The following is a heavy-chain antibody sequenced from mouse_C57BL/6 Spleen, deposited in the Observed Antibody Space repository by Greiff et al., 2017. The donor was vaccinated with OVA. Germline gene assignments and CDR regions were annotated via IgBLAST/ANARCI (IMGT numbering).Heavy chain of an antibody. J-gene: IGHJ4*01. Sequence: VQLQQPGPELVKPGASVKMSCKASGYTFTDYNMHWVKQSHGKSLEWIGYINPNNGGTSYNQKFKGKATLTGNKSSSTAYMELRSLTSEESAVYYCARKDYYNHAMDYWGQGTSVTVSS. CDR3: ARKDYYNHAMDY. V-gene: IGHV1-22*01. CDR2: INPNNGGT. CDR1: GYTFTDYN. D-gene: IGHD2-12*01.